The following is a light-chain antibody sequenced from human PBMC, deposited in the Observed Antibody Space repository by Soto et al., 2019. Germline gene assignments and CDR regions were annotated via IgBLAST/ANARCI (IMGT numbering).Light chain of an antibody. CDR3: QVWDSSSDHPFV. CDR1: NIGSKS. J-gene: IGLJ1*01. Sequence: SYELTQPPSVSVAPGKTARITCGGNNIGSKSVHWYQQKPGQAPVLVIYHDSDRPSGIPERFSGSNSGNTATLTISRVEAGDEADYYCQVWDSSSDHPFVFGTGTKVTVL. V-gene: IGLV3-21*04. CDR2: HDS.